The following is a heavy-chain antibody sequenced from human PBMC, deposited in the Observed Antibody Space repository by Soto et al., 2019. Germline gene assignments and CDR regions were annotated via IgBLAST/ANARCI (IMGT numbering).Heavy chain of an antibody. J-gene: IGHJ4*02. CDR3: ARVSRRTAGAYYFDY. CDR1: GFTFSTYA. CDR2: ISYDESNK. Sequence: QVQLVESGGGMVQPGRSLRLSCAASGFTFSTYAMHWVRQAPGKGLEWVAVISYDESNKYYADSVKGRFTISRDNSKNTLYLQMNSLRTEDTAVYYCARVSRRTAGAYYFDYWGQGTLVTVSS. D-gene: IGHD6-13*01. V-gene: IGHV3-30-3*01.